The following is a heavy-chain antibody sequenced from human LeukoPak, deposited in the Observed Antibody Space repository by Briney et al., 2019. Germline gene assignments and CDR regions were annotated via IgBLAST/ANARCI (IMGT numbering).Heavy chain of an antibody. J-gene: IGHJ4*02. CDR1: GFTVSSNY. CDR3: ARVMNSGWSDY. V-gene: IGHV3-53*01. CDR2: IYSGGST. D-gene: IGHD6-19*01. Sequence: GGSLRLSCAASGFTVSSNYMSWVRQAPGKGLEWVSVIYSGGSTYYADSVKGRFTISRDNSKNTLYLQMNSRRAEDTAVYYCARVMNSGWSDYWGQGTLVTVSS.